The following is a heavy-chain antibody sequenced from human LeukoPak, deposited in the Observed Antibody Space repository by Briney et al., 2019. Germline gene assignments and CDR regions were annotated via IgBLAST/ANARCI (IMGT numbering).Heavy chain of an antibody. D-gene: IGHD7-27*01. V-gene: IGHV3-7*03. J-gene: IGHJ6*04. Sequence: GGSLRLSCAASGFTFSSYWMSWVRQAPGKELEWVANIKQDGSEKYYVDSVKGRFTISRDNAKNSLYLQMNSLRAEDTAVYYCARDLGMGYYYYGMDVWGKGTTVTVSS. CDR1: GFTFSSYW. CDR2: IKQDGSEK. CDR3: ARDLGMGYYYYGMDV.